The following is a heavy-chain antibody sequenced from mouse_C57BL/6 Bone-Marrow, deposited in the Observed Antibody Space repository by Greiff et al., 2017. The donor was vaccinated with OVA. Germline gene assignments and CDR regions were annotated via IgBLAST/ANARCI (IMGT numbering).Heavy chain of an antibody. CDR3: ARRGLALDY. CDR1: GYTFTNYW. V-gene: IGHV1-63*01. D-gene: IGHD3-3*01. Sequence: LVESGAELVRPGTSVKMSCKASGYTFTNYWIGWAKQRPGHGLEWIGDIYPGGGYTNYNEKFKGKATLTADKSSSTAYMQFSSLTSEDSAIYYCARRGLALDYWGQGTTLTVSS. J-gene: IGHJ2*01. CDR2: IYPGGGYT.